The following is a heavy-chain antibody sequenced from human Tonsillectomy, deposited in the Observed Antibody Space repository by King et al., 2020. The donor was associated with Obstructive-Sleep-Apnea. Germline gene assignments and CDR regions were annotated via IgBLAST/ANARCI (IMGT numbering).Heavy chain of an antibody. V-gene: IGHV1-8*01. CDR2: MKPNSGNT. J-gene: IGHJ3*02. CDR3: ARGLIYAFDI. D-gene: IGHD2-21*01. CDR1: GYTFTWYD. Sequence: QLVQSGAEVKKPGASVKVPCNASGYTFTWYDINWLRQATGQWLEWMGWMKPNSGNTGYVQKFQGRVTMTRNTSITTAYMELSSLRSEDTAVYFCARGLIYAFDIWGQGSMVTVSS.